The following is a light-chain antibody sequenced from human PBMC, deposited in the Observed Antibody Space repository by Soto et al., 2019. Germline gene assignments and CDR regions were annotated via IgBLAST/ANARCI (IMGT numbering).Light chain of an antibody. J-gene: IGKJ5*01. Sequence: DIQLTQSPSFLSASVGDRVTITCRASQGISSYLAWYQQKPGKAPKLLIYAASTLQSGVPSRFSGSGSGTEFNLTISSLQPEDFATYYCQQLNSYPGITFGQGTRLEIK. CDR1: QGISSY. CDR2: AAS. CDR3: QQLNSYPGIT. V-gene: IGKV1-9*01.